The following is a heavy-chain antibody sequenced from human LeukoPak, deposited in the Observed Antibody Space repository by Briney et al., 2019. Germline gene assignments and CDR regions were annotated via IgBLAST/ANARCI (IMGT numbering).Heavy chain of an antibody. CDR1: GGSMSSFY. CDR3: ARQPYMLGAYYFDY. D-gene: IGHD1-26*01. V-gene: IGHV4-59*08. CDR2: IFYSGST. J-gene: IGHJ4*02. Sequence: SETLSLTCTVSGGSMSSFYWSWIRQPPGKGLEWLGYIFYSGSTNYNPSLKSRVTLSVDTSKNQFSLKLGSVTAADTAVYYCARQPYMLGAYYFDYWGQGTLVTVSS.